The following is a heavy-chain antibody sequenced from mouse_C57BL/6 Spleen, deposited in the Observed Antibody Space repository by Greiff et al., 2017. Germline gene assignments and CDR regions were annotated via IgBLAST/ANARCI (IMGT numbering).Heavy chain of an antibody. D-gene: IGHD2-1*01. V-gene: IGHV1-54*01. CDR2: INPGSGGT. Sequence: QVQLQQSGAELVRPGTSVKVSCKASGYAFTNYLIEWVKQRPGQGLEWIGVINPGSGGTNYNEKFKGKATLTADKSSSTAYMQLSSLTSEDSAVYFCAGEVYFCAMGYWGQGTSVTVSS. CDR3: AGEVYFCAMGY. CDR1: GYAFTNYL. J-gene: IGHJ4*01.